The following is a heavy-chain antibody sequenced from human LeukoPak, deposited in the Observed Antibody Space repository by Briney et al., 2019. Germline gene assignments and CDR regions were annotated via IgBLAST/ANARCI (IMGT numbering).Heavy chain of an antibody. Sequence: SETLSLTCSVSGDSISSARYYWSWIRQPAGKGLEWIGRIYTSGSTDYNPSLKSRVTISVDTSKNQFSLKLSSVTAAETAVYYCAREREGPYGYLDYWGQGTLVTVSS. CDR3: AREREGPYGYLDY. J-gene: IGHJ4*02. CDR1: GDSISSARYY. CDR2: IYTSGST. D-gene: IGHD4-17*01. V-gene: IGHV4-61*02.